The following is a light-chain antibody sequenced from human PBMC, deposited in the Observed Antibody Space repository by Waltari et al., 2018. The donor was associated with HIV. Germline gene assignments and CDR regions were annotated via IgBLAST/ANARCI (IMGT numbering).Light chain of an antibody. J-gene: IGKJ4*01. Sequence: DIQMTQSPSSLSASVGGRVSISCRSSQNINSYLNWYQQKPGRAPQLLVYGALNLYTWAPRRFSGSGSSTDFTLTITSLQPEDFATYFCQQSYSLPVTFGGGTKVEV. CDR2: GAL. CDR1: QNINSY. CDR3: QQSYSLPVT. V-gene: IGKV1-39*01.